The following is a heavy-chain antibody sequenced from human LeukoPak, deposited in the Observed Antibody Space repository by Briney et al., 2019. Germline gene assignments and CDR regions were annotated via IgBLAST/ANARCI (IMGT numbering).Heavy chain of an antibody. Sequence: SETLSLTCTVSGGSISSSYWSWIRQPPGKGLEWIGYISYIGSTNYNPSLKSRVTVSVDTSRNQFSLKLTSVTAADTAVYYCARHDCSGGSCYYDYWGQGTLVTVSS. CDR3: ARHDCSGGSCYYDY. D-gene: IGHD2-15*01. J-gene: IGHJ4*02. V-gene: IGHV4-59*08. CDR2: ISYIGST. CDR1: GGSISSSY.